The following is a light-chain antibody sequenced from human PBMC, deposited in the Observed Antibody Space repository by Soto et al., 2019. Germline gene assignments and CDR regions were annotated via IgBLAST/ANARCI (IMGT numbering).Light chain of an antibody. CDR3: QQYNSWPLT. V-gene: IGKV3-20*01. CDR2: GAS. Sequence: EIVLTQSPGTLSLSPGEGATLSCRASQSVSSSYIAWYQQRPGQTPSLLIYGASNRATGIPDRFSGSGSGTNSTLTISRLEPGDFAVYYCQQYNSWPLTFGGGTKVDIK. J-gene: IGKJ4*01. CDR1: QSVSSSY.